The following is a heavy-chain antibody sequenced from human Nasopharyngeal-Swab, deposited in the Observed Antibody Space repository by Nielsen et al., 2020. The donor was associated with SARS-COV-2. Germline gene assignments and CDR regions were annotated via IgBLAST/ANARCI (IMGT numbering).Heavy chain of an antibody. D-gene: IGHD1-1*01. CDR2: NSGGGGGNT. Sequence: GGSLRLSCAASGFTLRGYAMSWVRQAPGQGLEWVSANSGGGGGNTYYSDSVQGRFTTSRDDSKNTLYLQMNSLRADDTAVYYCARETVSPGYGMDVWGQGTTVTVSS. V-gene: IGHV3-23*01. CDR3: ARETVSPGYGMDV. J-gene: IGHJ6*02. CDR1: GFTLRGYA.